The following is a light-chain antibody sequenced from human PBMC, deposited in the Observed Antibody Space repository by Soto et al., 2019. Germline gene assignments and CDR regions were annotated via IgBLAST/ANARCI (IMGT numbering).Light chain of an antibody. CDR2: EVS. CDR3: SSYRNSTTLVV. J-gene: IGLJ2*01. Sequence: QSVLTQPASVSGSPGQSITISCTGTSRDVGGYNYVSWYQQHPGEAPKRMIYEVSNRPSGVSNRFSGSKSGNTASLTISGLQPEDEADYYCSSYRNSTTLVVFGGGTRLTVL. CDR1: SRDVGGYNY. V-gene: IGLV2-14*01.